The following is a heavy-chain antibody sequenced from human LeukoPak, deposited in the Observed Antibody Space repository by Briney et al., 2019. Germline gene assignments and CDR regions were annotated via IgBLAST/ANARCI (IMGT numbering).Heavy chain of an antibody. V-gene: IGHV3-23*01. CDR3: ARLGIIVAAGTSDY. J-gene: IGHJ4*02. CDR1: GFTFSSYA. D-gene: IGHD6-13*01. Sequence: GGSLRLSCAASGFTFSSYAMSWVRQAPGKGLEWVSAISGSGGSTYYADSVKGRFTISRDNSKNTLYLQMNSLRAEDTAVYYCARLGIIVAAGTSDYWGQGTLVTVSS. CDR2: ISGSGGST.